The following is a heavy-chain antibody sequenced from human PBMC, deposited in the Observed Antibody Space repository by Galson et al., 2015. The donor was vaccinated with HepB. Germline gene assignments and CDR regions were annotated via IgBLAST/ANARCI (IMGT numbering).Heavy chain of an antibody. V-gene: IGHV3-7*05. CDR3: AREPTADSS. Sequence: SLRLSCAASGFTFSSYAVHWVRQAPGKGLEWVANINEDGSEENYMDSVKGRFTISRDNAKNSLYLQMNSLRAEDTAVYYCAREPTADSSWGQGTLVTVSS. CDR1: GFTFSSYA. D-gene: IGHD6-13*01. J-gene: IGHJ4*02. CDR2: INEDGSEE.